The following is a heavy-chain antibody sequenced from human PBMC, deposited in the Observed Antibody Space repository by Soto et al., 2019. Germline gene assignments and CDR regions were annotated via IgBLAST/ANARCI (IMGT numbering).Heavy chain of an antibody. CDR2: FDPEDGET. J-gene: IGHJ6*02. CDR3: ATLEQGRMVSYYYYGMDV. CDR1: GYTLTELS. D-gene: IGHD2-8*01. V-gene: IGHV1-24*01. Sequence: ASVKVSCKVSGYTLTELSMHWVRQAPGKGLEWMGGFDPEDGETIYAQKFQGRVTMTEDTSTDTAYMELSSLRSEDTAVYYCATLEQGRMVSYYYYGMDVWGQGTTVTVSS.